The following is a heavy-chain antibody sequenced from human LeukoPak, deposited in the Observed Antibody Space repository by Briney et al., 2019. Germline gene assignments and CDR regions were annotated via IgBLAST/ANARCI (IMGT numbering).Heavy chain of an antibody. D-gene: IGHD2-2*01. Sequence: SVKVSCTASGGTFSSYAISWVRQAPGQGLEWMGGVIPVFGTTNYAQKFQGRVTITTDESTSTAYMELSSLRSEDTAVYFCARDSVPAALRAQGNYYMDVWGKGTTVTVSS. J-gene: IGHJ6*03. CDR3: ARDSVPAALRAQGNYYMDV. CDR1: GGTFSSYA. CDR2: VIPVFGTT. V-gene: IGHV1-69*05.